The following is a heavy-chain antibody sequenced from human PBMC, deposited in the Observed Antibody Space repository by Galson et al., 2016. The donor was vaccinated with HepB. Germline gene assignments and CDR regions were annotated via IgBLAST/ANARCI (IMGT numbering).Heavy chain of an antibody. Sequence: PALVKPTQTLTLTCTFSGFSLTTSGMSVTWIRQPPGRALECLALIDWDDVKYYTTSLRTTLTISKDTSKNQVVLTMTNMDPVDTGTSSCARIGARQIDFWGQGTLVTVSS. CDR3: ARIGARQIDF. J-gene: IGHJ4*02. CDR2: IDWDDVK. D-gene: IGHD1-1*01. V-gene: IGHV2-70*01. CDR1: GFSLTTSGMS.